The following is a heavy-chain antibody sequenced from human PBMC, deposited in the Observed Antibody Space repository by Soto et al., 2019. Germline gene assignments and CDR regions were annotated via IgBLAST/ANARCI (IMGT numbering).Heavy chain of an antibody. CDR3: ARDQGNNWDLDY. Sequence: GGSLRLSCSASGFNISTYTMNWVRQVPGKGLEWVSYINNNSGIVYYADSVKGRFTISRDNAKNSLYLQMNSLRVEDTAVYYCARDQGNNWDLDYWGQGTQVTVSS. CDR2: INNNSGIV. CDR1: GFNISTYT. D-gene: IGHD1-20*01. J-gene: IGHJ4*02. V-gene: IGHV3-48*01.